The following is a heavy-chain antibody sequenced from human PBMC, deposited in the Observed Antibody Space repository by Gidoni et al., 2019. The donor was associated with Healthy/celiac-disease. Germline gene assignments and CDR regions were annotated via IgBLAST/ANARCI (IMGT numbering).Heavy chain of an antibody. V-gene: IGHV4-34*01. J-gene: IGHJ4*02. CDR2: ITHSGST. CDR1: GVSFSGYY. CDR3: ARGGLDSSGWYNVY. D-gene: IGHD6-19*01. Sequence: QVQLQQWGAGLLKPSETLSLTCAVYGVSFSGYYWSWIRQPPGKGLEWIGEITHSGSTNYNPSLKSRVTISVDTSKNQFSLKLSSVTAADTAVYYCARGGLDSSGWYNVYWGQGTLVTVSS.